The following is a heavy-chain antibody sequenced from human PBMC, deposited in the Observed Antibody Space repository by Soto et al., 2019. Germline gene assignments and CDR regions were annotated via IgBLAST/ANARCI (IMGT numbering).Heavy chain of an antibody. CDR1: VGTFSSYT. J-gene: IGHJ6*02. V-gene: IGHV1-69*02. D-gene: IGHD6-25*01. CDR3: AGVVGAAAVYYYYGMDV. Sequence: QVQLVQSGAEVKKPGASVKVSCKASVGTFSSYTISWVRQAPGQGLEWMGRIIPTLGIANYAQKFQGRVTITADKSTSTAYKELSSLRSEDKAVYYCAGVVGAAAVYYYYGMDVWGQGTTVTVSS. CDR2: IIPTLGIA.